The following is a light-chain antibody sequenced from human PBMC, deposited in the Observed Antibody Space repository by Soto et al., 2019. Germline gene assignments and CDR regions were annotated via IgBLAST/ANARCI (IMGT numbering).Light chain of an antibody. CDR3: QSYDTSLSGPVV. CDR1: SSNFGAGYD. Sequence: QSVLTQPPSVSGAPGQWVTISCTGSSSNFGAGYDVHWYQQLPGTAPKLLIYGNSIRPAGVPDRFSGSKSGTSASLAITGLQAEDEADYYCQSYDTSLSGPVVFGGGTKLTVL. V-gene: IGLV1-40*01. CDR2: GNS. J-gene: IGLJ2*01.